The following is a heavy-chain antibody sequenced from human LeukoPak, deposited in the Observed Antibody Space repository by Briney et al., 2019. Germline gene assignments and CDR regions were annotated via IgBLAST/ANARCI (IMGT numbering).Heavy chain of an antibody. CDR3: ARRDIVVVPAAIDYYYYYMDV. V-gene: IGHV3-23*01. CDR2: ISGSGGST. D-gene: IGHD2-2*02. Sequence: GGSLRLSCAASGFTFSSNAMSWVRQAPGKGLEWVSAISGSGGSTYYADSVKGRFTISRDNSKNTLYLQMNSLRAEDTAVYYCARRDIVVVPAAIDYYYYYMDVWGKGTTVTVSS. J-gene: IGHJ6*03. CDR1: GFTFSSNA.